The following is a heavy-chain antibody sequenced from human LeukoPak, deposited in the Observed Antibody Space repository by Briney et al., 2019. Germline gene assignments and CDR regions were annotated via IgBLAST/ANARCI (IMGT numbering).Heavy chain of an antibody. CDR2: IYHSGST. CDR3: ASGGYSGYDPGSIYGMDV. V-gene: IGHV4-4*02. D-gene: IGHD5-12*01. Sequence: PSETLSLTCAVSGGSISSSNWWSWVRQPPGKGLEWIGEIYHSGSTNYNPSLKSRVTISVDKSKNQFSLKLSSVTAADTAVYYCASGGYSGYDPGSIYGMDVWGQGTTVTVSS. J-gene: IGHJ6*02. CDR1: GGSISSSNW.